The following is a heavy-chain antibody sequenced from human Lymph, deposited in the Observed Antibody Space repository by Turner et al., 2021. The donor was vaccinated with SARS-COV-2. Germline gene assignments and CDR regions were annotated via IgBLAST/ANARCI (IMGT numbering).Heavy chain of an antibody. J-gene: IGHJ3*02. CDR3: ARFPVWGAFDI. D-gene: IGHD3-16*01. V-gene: IGHV4-31*03. Sequence: QVQLQESGPGLVKPSQTLSLTCTVSGGSISSGGYYWSWIRQHPGTGLEWIGYIYYSGSTYYNPSLKGRVTISVDTFKNQFSLKLSSVTAADTAVYYCARFPVWGAFDIWGQGTMVTVSS. CDR2: IYYSGST. CDR1: GGSISSGGYY.